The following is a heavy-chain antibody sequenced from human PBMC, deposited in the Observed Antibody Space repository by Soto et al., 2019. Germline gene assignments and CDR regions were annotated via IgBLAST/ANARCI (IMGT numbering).Heavy chain of an antibody. CDR2: MNPISGGT. J-gene: IGHJ4*01. V-gene: IGHV1-2*02. CDR3: ASPGNIAPLCAH. D-gene: IGHD3-10*02. Sequence: ASVKVSCKASGYSFTGHYIHWVRQAPGQGLEWTGWMNPISGGTDYAQKFQGRVTMTSDTSISTAYMELSRLTSDDTAVYYCASPGNIAPLCAHWGRGTLGTVSA. CDR1: GYSFTGHY.